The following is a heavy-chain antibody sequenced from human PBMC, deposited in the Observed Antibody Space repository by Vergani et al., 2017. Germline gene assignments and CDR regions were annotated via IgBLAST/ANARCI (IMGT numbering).Heavy chain of an antibody. V-gene: IGHV5-51*03. J-gene: IGHJ4*02. Sequence: EVELVQSGPEMRKPGESLKISCKGSEYSFGNYWIGWVRQMPGQGLEWMGIIHPADSDTRYSPSFQGQVTISVDKSISTAYLQRSSLRASDSAMYYCARLYGRDSSGSKYFDYWGQGTLVTVSS. D-gene: IGHD3-22*01. CDR3: ARLYGRDSSGSKYFDY. CDR2: IHPADSDT. CDR1: EYSFGNYW.